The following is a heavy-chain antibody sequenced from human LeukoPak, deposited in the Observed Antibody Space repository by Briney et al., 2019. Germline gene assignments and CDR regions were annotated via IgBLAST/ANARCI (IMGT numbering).Heavy chain of an antibody. CDR2: IKSETDGGPQ. V-gene: IGHV3-15*01. CDR1: GLTFSNAW. Sequence: GGSLRLSCAASGLTFSNAWMSWVRQPPGKWLEWDGRIKSETDGGPQDYAAPVKGRLSLSRDDSKNTLYLPMNSLETEDTAVYYWTTGILVVVAATRDYWGQGTLVTVSS. CDR3: TTGILVVVAATRDY. D-gene: IGHD2-15*01. J-gene: IGHJ4*02.